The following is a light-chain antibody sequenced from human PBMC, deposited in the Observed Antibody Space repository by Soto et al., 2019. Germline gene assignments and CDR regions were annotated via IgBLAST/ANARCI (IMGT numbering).Light chain of an antibody. J-gene: IGKJ1*01. Sequence: DIQMTQSPSALSASVGDRVTMTCRASQSISSWLAWYQQKPGKAPKVLIYKASSLESGVPSRFSGSGSGTEFTLTINNLEPDDFATYYCQQYKSYTGTFGQGTKVEIK. CDR1: QSISSW. CDR2: KAS. CDR3: QQYKSYTGT. V-gene: IGKV1-5*03.